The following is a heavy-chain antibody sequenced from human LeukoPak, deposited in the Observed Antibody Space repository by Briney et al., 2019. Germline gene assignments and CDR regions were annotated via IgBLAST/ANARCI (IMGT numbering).Heavy chain of an antibody. CDR3: AKSAGNSILDY. J-gene: IGHJ4*02. V-gene: IGHV3-30*18. Sequence: PGGSLRLSCVASGFTFNTYGMHWVRQAPGKGLEWVAAISFDGNSVYYADTAKGRFTISRDNSKNTLYLQMNSLATEDTAVFYCAKSAGNSILDYWGQGTLVTVSS. CDR2: ISFDGNSV. CDR1: GFTFNTYG. D-gene: IGHD4-23*01.